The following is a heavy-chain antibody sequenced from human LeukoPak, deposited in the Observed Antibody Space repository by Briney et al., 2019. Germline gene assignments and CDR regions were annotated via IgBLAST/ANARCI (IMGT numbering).Heavy chain of an antibody. CDR3: ARGRLYCSSTSCYAGNYYYGMDV. D-gene: IGHD2-2*01. CDR1: GGSIRSSYYY. V-gene: IGHV4-39*01. J-gene: IGHJ6*02. Sequence: PSETLSLTCTVSGGSIRSSYYYWGWIRQPPGKGLEWIGSIYDSGSTYYNPSLKSRVTLSVDTSKNQFSLMLNSVTAAYTAVYYCARGRLYCSSTSCYAGNYYYGMDVWGQGTTVTVSS. CDR2: IYDSGST.